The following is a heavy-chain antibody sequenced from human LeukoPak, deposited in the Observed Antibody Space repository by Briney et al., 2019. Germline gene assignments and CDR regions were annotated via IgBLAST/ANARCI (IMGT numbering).Heavy chain of an antibody. Sequence: KPSETLSLTCTVSGGSISSYYWSWIRQPAGKGLEWIGRIYTSGSTNYNPSLKSRVTMSVDTSKNQFSLNLRSATAADTAVYYCARAWGTTGPPPNYWGQGALVTVSS. D-gene: IGHD3-16*01. V-gene: IGHV4-4*07. J-gene: IGHJ4*02. CDR3: ARAWGTTGPPPNY. CDR1: GGSISSYY. CDR2: IYTSGST.